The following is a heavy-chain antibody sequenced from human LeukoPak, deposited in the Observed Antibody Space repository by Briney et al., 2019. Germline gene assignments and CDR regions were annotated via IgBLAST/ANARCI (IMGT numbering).Heavy chain of an antibody. D-gene: IGHD2-15*01. CDR3: ARSTDGYSGNCYSG. Sequence: GAAVKVSCKASENIFTTYYLHWVRQAPGHALEWMGIINPRSGSTTYAQKFQGRVSMTRDTSTSTVYMQLSSLRSDDTAVYYCARSTDGYSGNCYSGWGPGTTVIVSS. J-gene: IGHJ6*02. V-gene: IGHV1-46*01. CDR2: INPRSGST. CDR1: ENIFTTYY.